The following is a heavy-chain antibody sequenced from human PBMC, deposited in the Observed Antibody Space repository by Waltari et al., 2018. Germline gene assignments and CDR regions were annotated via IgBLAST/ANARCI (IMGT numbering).Heavy chain of an antibody. V-gene: IGHV3-30-3*01. Sequence: QVQLVESGGGVVQPGRSLRLSCAASGFTFSSYAMHWVHPAPGKGLEWVAIISYDGSKKYSADSVEGRFTISRDNSKNTLYLQMNSLRAEDTAVYYCARDGRSGGSRPYYFDYWGQGTLVTVSS. J-gene: IGHJ4*02. CDR1: GFTFSSYA. CDR2: ISYDGSKK. D-gene: IGHD2-15*01. CDR3: ARDGRSGGSRPYYFDY.